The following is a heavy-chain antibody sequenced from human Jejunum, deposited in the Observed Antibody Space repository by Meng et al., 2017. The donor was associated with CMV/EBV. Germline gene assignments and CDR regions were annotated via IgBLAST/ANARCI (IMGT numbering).Heavy chain of an antibody. CDR1: FTFRNYP. J-gene: IGHJ1*01. Sequence: FTFRNYPMHWVRQAPGKGLEWVAFIRYDGSDKYYADSVKGRFTISRDNSKSTLYLQMNSLRTDDTAVYTCARVRDGSGSYYQDFHHWGQGTLVTVSS. D-gene: IGHD3-10*01. CDR3: ARVRDGSGSYYQDFHH. CDR2: IRYDGSDK. V-gene: IGHV3-30*02.